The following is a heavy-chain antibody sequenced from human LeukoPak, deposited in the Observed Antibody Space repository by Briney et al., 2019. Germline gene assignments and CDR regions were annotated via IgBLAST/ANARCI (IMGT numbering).Heavy chain of an antibody. CDR2: ISSSSSYI. CDR1: GFTFSSYG. Sequence: GGSLRLSCAASGFTFSSYGMHWVRQAPGKGLEWVSSISSSSSYIYYADSVKGRFTISRDNAKNSLYLQMNSLRAEDTAVYYCARDFEGGSYYDWGQGTLVTVSS. V-gene: IGHV3-21*01. J-gene: IGHJ4*02. D-gene: IGHD1-26*01. CDR3: ARDFEGGSYYD.